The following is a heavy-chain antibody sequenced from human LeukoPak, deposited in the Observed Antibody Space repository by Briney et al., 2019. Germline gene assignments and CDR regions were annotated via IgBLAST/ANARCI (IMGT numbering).Heavy chain of an antibody. CDR2: ISAYNGNT. CDR3: ARSSLGTITAGPFDY. D-gene: IGHD5-12*01. V-gene: IGHV1-18*01. J-gene: IGHJ4*02. Sequence: ASVKVSCKASGYTFTSYGISWVRQAPGQGLEWMGWISAYNGNTNYAQKLQGRVTMTTDTSTSTAYMELRSLTSDDTALYYCARSSLGTITAGPFDYWGQGTLVTVSS. CDR1: GYTFTSYG.